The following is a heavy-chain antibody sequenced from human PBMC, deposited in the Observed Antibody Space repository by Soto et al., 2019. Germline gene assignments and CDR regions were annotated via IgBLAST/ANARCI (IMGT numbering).Heavy chain of an antibody. CDR3: ASWPSYGYVILTGFNYYYGMDV. J-gene: IGHJ6*01. V-gene: IGHV4-59*08. Sequence: SETLSLTCTVSGGSISSYYWSWIRQPPGKGLEWIGYIYYSGSTNYNPSLKSRVTISVDTSKNQFSLKLSSVTAADTAVYYCASWPSYGYVILTGFNYYYGMDVWGQGTTVTVSS. D-gene: IGHD3-9*01. CDR2: IYYSGST. CDR1: GGSISSYY.